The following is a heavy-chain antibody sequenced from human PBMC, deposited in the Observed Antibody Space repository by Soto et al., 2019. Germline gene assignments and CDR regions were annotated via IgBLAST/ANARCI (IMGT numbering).Heavy chain of an antibody. V-gene: IGHV1-69*06. CDR2: IIPIFGTA. CDR3: ARVDRYGDYFDY. J-gene: IGHJ4*02. D-gene: IGHD3-16*02. Sequence: SVKVSCKASGGTFSSYAISWVRQAPGQGLEWMGGIIPIFGTANYAQKFQGRVTITADKSTSTAYMELSSPGSEDTAVYYCARVDRYGDYFDYWGQGTLVTVSS. CDR1: GGTFSSYA.